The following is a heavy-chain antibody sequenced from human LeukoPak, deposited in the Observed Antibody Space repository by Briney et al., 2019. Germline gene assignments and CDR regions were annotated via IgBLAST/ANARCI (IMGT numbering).Heavy chain of an antibody. CDR1: GFTFDDYA. D-gene: IGHD3-9*01. CDR3: AKDNYDILTGYEFDY. Sequence: PGRSLRLSCAASGFTFDDYAMHWVRQAPGKGLEWVSGISWNSGSIGYADSVKGRFTISRDNAKNSLYLQMNSLRAEDTALYYCAKDNYDILTGYEFDYWGQGTLVTVSS. J-gene: IGHJ4*02. V-gene: IGHV3-9*01. CDR2: ISWNSGSI.